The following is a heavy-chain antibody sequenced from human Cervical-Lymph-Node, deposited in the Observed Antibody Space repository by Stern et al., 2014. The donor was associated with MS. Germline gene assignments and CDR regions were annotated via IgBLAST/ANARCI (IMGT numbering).Heavy chain of an antibody. CDR1: GGTFNTNV. CDR3: ARAAYSTSSYNY. Sequence: QVQLMQSGAEVKKPGSSVKVSCKASGGTFNTNVISWVRQAPGQGLEWMGGIIPIFGTALYAQKFQGRVTITANESTRAVYMELSGQKCENTAVYYCARAAYSTSSYNYWGQGTLVIVSS. D-gene: IGHD6-6*01. J-gene: IGHJ4*02. CDR2: IIPIFGTA. V-gene: IGHV1-69*01.